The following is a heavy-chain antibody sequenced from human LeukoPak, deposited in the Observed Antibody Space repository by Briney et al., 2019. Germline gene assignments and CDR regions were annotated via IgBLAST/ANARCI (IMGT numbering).Heavy chain of an antibody. J-gene: IGHJ4*02. V-gene: IGHV3-23*01. CDR1: GFTFSSYA. Sequence: GSLRLSCAASGFTFSSYAMSWVRQAPGKGLEWVSAISGSGDSTYYRDSVKGRFTISRDNSKNTLYLQMNSLRAEDTAVYYCAKTRPLDSSSWSHGDYWGQGTLVTVSS. D-gene: IGHD6-13*01. CDR3: AKTRPLDSSSWSHGDY. CDR2: ISGSGDST.